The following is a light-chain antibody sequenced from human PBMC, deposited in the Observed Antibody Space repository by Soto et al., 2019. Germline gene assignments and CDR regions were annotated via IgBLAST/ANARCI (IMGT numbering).Light chain of an antibody. CDR1: QSVSSN. V-gene: IGKV3-15*01. CDR2: GAS. J-gene: IGKJ4*01. CDR3: QQYNNWPPLT. Sequence: EIVMTQSPATLSVSPGERATLSCRASQSVSSNLAWYQQKPGQAPRLLIYGASTRATGIPARFSGSGSGTESTISVRSLQSEDFAVYYCQQYNNWPPLTFGGGTKVEIK.